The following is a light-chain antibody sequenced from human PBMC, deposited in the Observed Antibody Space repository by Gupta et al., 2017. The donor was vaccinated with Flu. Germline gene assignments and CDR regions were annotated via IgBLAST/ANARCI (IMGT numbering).Light chain of an antibody. V-gene: IGKV2-28*01. Sequence: REPASISFRSSQRLQHSKGYNYLDWYLQKPGQSPQLLIYLGSTRATGVPDRFSGSGSGTDFTLKISRVEAEDVGVYYCKQAIQTSYSFGQGTKLEIK. CDR3: KQAIQTSYS. J-gene: IGKJ2*03. CDR2: LGS. CDR1: QRLQHSKGYNY.